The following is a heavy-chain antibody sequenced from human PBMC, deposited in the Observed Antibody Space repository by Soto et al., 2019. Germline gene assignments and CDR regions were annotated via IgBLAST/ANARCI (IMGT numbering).Heavy chain of an antibody. CDR3: TTDPEAREWLVRPLYYYYGMDV. CDR1: GFTFSNAW. CDR2: IKSKTDGGTT. Sequence: EVQLVESGGGLVKPGGSLRLSCAASGFTFSNAWMNWVRQAPGKGLEWVGRIKSKTDGGTTDYAAPVKGRFTISRDDSKNTLYLQMNSLKTEDTAVYYCTTDPEAREWLVRPLYYYYGMDVWGQGNTVTVSS. J-gene: IGHJ6*02. D-gene: IGHD6-19*01. V-gene: IGHV3-15*07.